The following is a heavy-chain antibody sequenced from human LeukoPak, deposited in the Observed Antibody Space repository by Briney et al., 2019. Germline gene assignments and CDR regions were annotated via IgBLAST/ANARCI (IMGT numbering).Heavy chain of an antibody. D-gene: IGHD3-10*01. CDR2: IYPGDSDT. CDR3: ARAPARYGSGSYTHYFDY. J-gene: IGHJ4*02. V-gene: IGHV5-51*01. CDR1: GYSFISYW. Sequence: GESLKISCKGSGYSFISYWIGWVRQMPGKGLEWMGIIYPGDSDTRYSPSFQGQVIISADESISTAYLQWSSLKASDTAMYYCARAPARYGSGSYTHYFDYWGQGTLVTVSS.